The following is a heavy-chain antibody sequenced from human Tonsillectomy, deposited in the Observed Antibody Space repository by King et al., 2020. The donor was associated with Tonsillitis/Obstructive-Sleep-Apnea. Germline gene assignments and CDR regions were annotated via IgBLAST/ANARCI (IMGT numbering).Heavy chain of an antibody. Sequence: VQLVESGGGMVQPGRSLRLSCAASGFTFSSYGMHWVRQAPGKGLEWVAVISYDGNNKYYADSVKGRVTISRDNSKKKLYLQMNNLRAEDTAVYFCAKDVTTPHYYYGMDVWGQGTPVTVSS. D-gene: IGHD3-3*01. J-gene: IGHJ6*02. CDR2: ISYDGNNK. CDR1: GFTFSSYG. V-gene: IGHV3-30*18. CDR3: AKDVTTPHYYYGMDV.